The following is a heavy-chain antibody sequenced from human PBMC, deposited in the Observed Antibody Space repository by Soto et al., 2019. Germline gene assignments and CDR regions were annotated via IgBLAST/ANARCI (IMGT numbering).Heavy chain of an antibody. J-gene: IGHJ4*02. CDR2: IYYSGST. D-gene: IGHD3-9*01. CDR1: GGSISSGDYY. V-gene: IGHV4-30-4*01. Sequence: SETLSLTCTVSGGSISSGDYYWSWIRQPPGKGLEWIGYIYYSGSTYYNPSLRSRVTISVDTSKNQFSLKLSSVTAADTAVYYCANYDILTGYFYWGQGTLVTVSS. CDR3: ANYDILTGYFY.